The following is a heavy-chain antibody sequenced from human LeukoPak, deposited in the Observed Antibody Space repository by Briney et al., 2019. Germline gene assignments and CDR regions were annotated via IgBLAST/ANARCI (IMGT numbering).Heavy chain of an antibody. J-gene: IGHJ6*02. Sequence: VASVKDSCKASGYTFTSYGISWVRQAPGQGLEWMGWISAYNGNTNYAQKLQGRVTMTTDTSTSTAYMELRSLRSDDTAVYYCAREGTVLLWIGEGYCHYGMHVWGQGTTVTVSS. D-gene: IGHD3-10*01. CDR3: AREGTVLLWIGEGYCHYGMHV. V-gene: IGHV1-18*01. CDR1: GYTFTSYG. CDR2: ISAYNGNT.